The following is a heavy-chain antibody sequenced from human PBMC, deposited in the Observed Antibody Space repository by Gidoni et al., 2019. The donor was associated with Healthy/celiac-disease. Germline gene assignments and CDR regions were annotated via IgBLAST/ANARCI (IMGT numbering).Heavy chain of an antibody. CDR1: GFPFSSYA. CDR3: AKLGGEFGELSNY. Sequence: EVQLLESGGGLVQPGGSLRLSWAASGFPFSSYAMSGVRQAPGKGLEWVSAISGSGGSTYYADSVKGRFTSSRDNSKNTLYLQMNSLRAEDTAVYYCAKLGGEFGELSNYWGQGTLVTVSS. J-gene: IGHJ4*02. V-gene: IGHV3-23*01. D-gene: IGHD3-10*01. CDR2: ISGSGGST.